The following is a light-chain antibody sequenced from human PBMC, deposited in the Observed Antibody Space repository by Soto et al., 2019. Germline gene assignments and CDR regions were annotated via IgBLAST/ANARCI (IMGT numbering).Light chain of an antibody. J-gene: IGKJ1*01. CDR2: GAS. CDR3: QQYGTTALT. CDR1: QSVSNY. V-gene: IGKV3-20*01. Sequence: EIVLTQSPGTLSLSPGERATLSCRASQSVSNYLAWYQQKPGQAPRLLIYGASSRATGIPDRFSGSGSGTDFTLTISRLEPEDFAVYFCQQYGTTALTFGQGTKVEIK.